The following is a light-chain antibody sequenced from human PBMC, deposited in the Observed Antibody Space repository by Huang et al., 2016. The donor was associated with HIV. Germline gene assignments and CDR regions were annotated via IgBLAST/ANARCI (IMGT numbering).Light chain of an antibody. V-gene: IGKV4-1*01. J-gene: IGKJ4*01. CDR1: RSLLYSSNSTNY. CDR3: QQYYSLPLT. Sequence: DIVMTQSPDSLAVSLGERATINCKSNRSLLYSSNSTNYLAWYKQRPGQPPNLLIYCASTRESGVPDRFSGSGSGTDFTLTITSLQAEDVAIYYCQQYYSLPLTFGGGTKVEIK. CDR2: CAS.